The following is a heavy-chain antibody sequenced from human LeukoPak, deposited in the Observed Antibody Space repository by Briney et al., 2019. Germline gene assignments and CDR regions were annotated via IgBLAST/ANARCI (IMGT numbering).Heavy chain of an antibody. D-gene: IGHD5-24*01. Sequence: PGGSLRLSCEASIFNFNTFEMSWVRQAPGKGLGWIAYIGSSGSSIYYADFVKGRFTISRDNAKNSLYVEMESLRVEDTAVYFCASMRWLQFFHWGQGTLVTVSS. CDR2: IGSSGSSI. CDR3: ASMRWLQFFH. V-gene: IGHV3-48*03. J-gene: IGHJ4*02. CDR1: IFNFNTFE.